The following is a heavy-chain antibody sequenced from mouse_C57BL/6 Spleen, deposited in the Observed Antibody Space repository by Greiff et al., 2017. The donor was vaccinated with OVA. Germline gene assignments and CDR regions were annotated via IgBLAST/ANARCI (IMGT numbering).Heavy chain of an antibody. CDR3: ARYLITAAYCDY. CDR1: GYTFTSYW. Sequence: QVQLQQPGAELVKPGASVKLSCKASGYTFTSYWMHWVKQRPGQGLEWIGMIHPNSGSTNYNEKFKSKATLTVDKSSSIAYMQLSSLTSEDSAVYDCARYLITAAYCDYWGQGTTLTVSS. J-gene: IGHJ2*01. V-gene: IGHV1-64*01. CDR2: IHPNSGST. D-gene: IGHD5-1*01.